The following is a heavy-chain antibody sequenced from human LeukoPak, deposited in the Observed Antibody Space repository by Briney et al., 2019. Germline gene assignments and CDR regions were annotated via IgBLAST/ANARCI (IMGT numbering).Heavy chain of an antibody. CDR1: GFTFSSYW. CDR3: ASYGDYAHWFDP. V-gene: IGHV3-74*01. Sequence: GGSLRLSCAASGFTFSSYWMHWVRQAPGKGLVWVSRINSDGSSTSYADSVKGRFTISRDNAKNTLYLQMNSLRAEDTAVYYCASYGDYAHWFDPWGQGTLVTVSS. D-gene: IGHD4-17*01. CDR2: INSDGSST. J-gene: IGHJ5*02.